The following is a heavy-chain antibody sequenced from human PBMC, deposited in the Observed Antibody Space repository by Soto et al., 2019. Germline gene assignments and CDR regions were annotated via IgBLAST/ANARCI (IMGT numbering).Heavy chain of an antibody. Sequence: PVEPLKISCKGSGYSFTSYWIGRMRQMPGKGLERMGIIYPGGSDTRYRPSFQGQVTISADKSISTAYLQWSSLKASDTAMYYCARGPTGYSYANWFDPWGQGTLVTVSS. D-gene: IGHD5-18*01. V-gene: IGHV5-51*01. CDR2: IYPGGSDT. CDR1: GYSFTSYW. J-gene: IGHJ5*02. CDR3: ARGPTGYSYANWFDP.